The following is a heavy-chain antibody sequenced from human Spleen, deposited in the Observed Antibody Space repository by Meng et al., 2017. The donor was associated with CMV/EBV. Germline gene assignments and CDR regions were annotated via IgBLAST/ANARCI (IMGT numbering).Heavy chain of an antibody. CDR2: IYYSGST. J-gene: IGHJ4*02. D-gene: IGHD6-19*01. CDR1: GGSISSSSYY. V-gene: IGHV4-39*01. CDR3: ARGPLAGPYDY. Sequence: SETLSLTCTVSGGSISSSSYYWGWIRQSPGKGLEWIGSIYYSGSTYYNPSLKSRVTISVDTSKNQFSLKLSSVTAADTAVYYCARGPLAGPYDYWGQGTLVTVSS.